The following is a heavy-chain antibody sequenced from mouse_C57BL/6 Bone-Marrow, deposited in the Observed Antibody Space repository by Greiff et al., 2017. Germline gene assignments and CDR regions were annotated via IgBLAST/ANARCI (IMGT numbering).Heavy chain of an antibody. CDR2: IHPNSGST. D-gene: IGHD1-1*01. V-gene: IGHV1-64*01. CDR3: ARYSSIDYAMDY. Sequence: QVQLQQPGAELVKPGASVTLSCKASGYTFTSYWMHWVKQRPGQGLEWIGMIHPNSGSTNYNEKFKGKATLTVDKSSSTAYMHLSSLTSEDSAVYYCARYSSIDYAMDYWGQGTSVTVSS. CDR1: GYTFTSYW. J-gene: IGHJ4*01.